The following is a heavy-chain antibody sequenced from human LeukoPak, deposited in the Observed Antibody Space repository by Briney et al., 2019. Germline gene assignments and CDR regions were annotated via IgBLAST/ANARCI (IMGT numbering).Heavy chain of an antibody. J-gene: IGHJ4*02. Sequence: PGGSLRLSCAASGFTFSSYAMHWVRQAPGKGLEWVAVISYDGSNKYYADSVKGRFTISRDNSKNTLYIQMNNLRAEDTAVYYCAKPTTVLTSYYFDYWGQGTLVTVSS. CDR1: GFTFSSYA. CDR3: AKPTTVLTSYYFDY. D-gene: IGHD4-23*01. V-gene: IGHV3-30*14. CDR2: ISYDGSNK.